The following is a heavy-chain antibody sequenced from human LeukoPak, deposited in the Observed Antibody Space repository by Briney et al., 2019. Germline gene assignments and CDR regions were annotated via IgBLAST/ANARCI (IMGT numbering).Heavy chain of an antibody. CDR2: IYYSGST. V-gene: IGHV4-34*01. Sequence: PSETLSLTCAVYGGSFSGYYWSWIRQPPGKGLEWIGSIYYSGSTYYNPSLKSRVTISVDTSKNQFSLKLSSVTAADTAVYYCARDLSPSYYDFWSGYSPGRRKEKNWFDPWGQGTLVTVSS. J-gene: IGHJ5*02. CDR1: GGSFSGYY. CDR3: ARDLSPSYYDFWSGYSPGRRKEKNWFDP. D-gene: IGHD3-3*01.